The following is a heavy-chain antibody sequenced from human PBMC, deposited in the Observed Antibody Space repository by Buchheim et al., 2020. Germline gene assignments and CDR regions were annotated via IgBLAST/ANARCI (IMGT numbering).Heavy chain of an antibody. Sequence: QVQLQQWGTGVLKPSETLSLTCGFYGGSFSGSYWSWIRQPPGKGLEWIGEISQSGNTNYNPSLESRVTISVDTSKNQFSLKLNSVIAADTAVYYCARDGGRNMIRALYYWGQGTL. J-gene: IGHJ4*02. CDR2: ISQSGNT. D-gene: IGHD3-16*01. CDR3: ARDGGRNMIRALYY. CDR1: GGSFSGSY. V-gene: IGHV4-34*02.